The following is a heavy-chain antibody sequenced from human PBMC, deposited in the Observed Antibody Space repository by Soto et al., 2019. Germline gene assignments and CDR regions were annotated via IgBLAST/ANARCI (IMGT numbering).Heavy chain of an antibody. CDR3: ARDRGHSSSWDYFDY. J-gene: IGHJ4*02. Sequence: PGGSLRLSCAASGFTFSSYAMSWVRQAPGKGLEWVSAISGSGGSTYYADSVKGRFTISRDNSKNTLYLQTNSLRAEDTAVYYCARDRGHSSSWDYFDYWGLGTLVTVSS. D-gene: IGHD6-13*01. V-gene: IGHV3-23*01. CDR2: ISGSGGST. CDR1: GFTFSSYA.